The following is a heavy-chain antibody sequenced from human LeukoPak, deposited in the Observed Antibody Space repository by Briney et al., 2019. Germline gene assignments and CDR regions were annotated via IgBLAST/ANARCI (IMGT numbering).Heavy chain of an antibody. CDR3: ARMGYNYGLDS. Sequence: GGSLRLSCAASGFTFSNHWMHWVRQTPGKGLVWVSCIKSDGTTTTYADSVKGRFTISRDNAKNTLYLQINSLRAEDTAVCYCARMGYNYGLDSWGQGTLVTVSS. CDR2: IKSDGTTT. CDR1: GFTFSNHW. J-gene: IGHJ4*02. V-gene: IGHV3-74*01. D-gene: IGHD5-18*01.